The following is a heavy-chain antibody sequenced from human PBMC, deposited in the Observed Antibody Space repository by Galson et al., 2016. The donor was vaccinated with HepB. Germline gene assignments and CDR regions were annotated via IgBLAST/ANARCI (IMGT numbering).Heavy chain of an antibody. CDR3: ATDYSPYDPRQGFHY. Sequence: SLRLSCAASGFTFNNYGMTWVRQAPGKGLEVVSSISRSGDSRDYADSVKGRFTISRDNAKNSLYLQMNSLRAEDTAFYYCATDYSPYDPRQGFHYWGQGTLVTVSS. V-gene: IGHV3-23*01. CDR2: ISRSGDSR. D-gene: IGHD5-12*01. J-gene: IGHJ4*02. CDR1: GFTFNNYG.